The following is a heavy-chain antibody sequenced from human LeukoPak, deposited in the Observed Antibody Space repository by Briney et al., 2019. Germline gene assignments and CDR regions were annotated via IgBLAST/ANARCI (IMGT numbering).Heavy chain of an antibody. Sequence: GGALRLSFVAPGFPFSSYSMNWVRQAAGKGLEYIAYISPSSHDIIYADSVKGRFTISRDNAKNSLYLQMNSLRAEDTAVYYCAKTARVPDYWGQGTQVTVSS. CDR3: AKTARVPDY. CDR2: ISPSSHDI. D-gene: IGHD6-6*01. J-gene: IGHJ4*02. V-gene: IGHV3-21*05. CDR1: GFPFSSYS.